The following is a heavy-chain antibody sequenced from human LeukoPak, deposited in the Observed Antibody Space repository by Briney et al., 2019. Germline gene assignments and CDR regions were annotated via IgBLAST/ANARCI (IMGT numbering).Heavy chain of an antibody. V-gene: IGHV3-23*01. CDR3: ARTMRPYYYDSSGTGEAFDI. D-gene: IGHD3-22*01. J-gene: IGHJ3*02. CDR2: ISGSGGST. CDR1: GFTFSSYA. Sequence: GGSLRLSCAASGFTFSSYAMSWVRQAPGKGLEWVSAISGSGGSTYYADSVKGRFTISRDNAKNSLYLQMNSLRAEDTAVYYCARTMRPYYYDSSGTGEAFDIWGQGTMVTVSS.